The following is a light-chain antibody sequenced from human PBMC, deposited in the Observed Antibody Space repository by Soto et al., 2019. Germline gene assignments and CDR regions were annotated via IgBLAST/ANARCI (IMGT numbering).Light chain of an antibody. J-gene: IGKJ5*01. CDR2: DAS. V-gene: IGKV3-11*01. CDR1: QDVSDY. CDR3: LYRSSRLT. Sequence: EIVLTQSPATLSLSPGERATLSCRASQDVSDYLAWYHQKPGQAPGLLIYDASKRATGIPARFSGSGSGTDFTLTISSLEPEDFAVYSCLYRSSRLTFLPGTLQQI.